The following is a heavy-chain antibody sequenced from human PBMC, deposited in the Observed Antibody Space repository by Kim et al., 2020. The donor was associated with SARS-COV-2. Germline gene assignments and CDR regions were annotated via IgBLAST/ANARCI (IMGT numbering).Heavy chain of an antibody. CDR3: ARVYGSGHYGMDV. Sequence: SETLSLTCTVSGGSISSYYWSWIRQPPGKGLEWIGYIYYSGSTNYNPSLKSRVTISVDTSKNQFSLKLSSVTAADTAVYYCARVYGSGHYGMDVWGQGTTVTVSS. J-gene: IGHJ6*02. CDR2: IYYSGST. D-gene: IGHD3-10*01. V-gene: IGHV4-59*01. CDR1: GGSISSYY.